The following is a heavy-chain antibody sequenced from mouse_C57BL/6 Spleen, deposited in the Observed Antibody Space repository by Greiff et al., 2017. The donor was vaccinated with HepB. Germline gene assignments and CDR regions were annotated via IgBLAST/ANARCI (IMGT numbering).Heavy chain of an antibody. D-gene: IGHD3-1*01. CDR2: INYDGSST. CDR3: ARDSFHSPFDY. V-gene: IGHV5-16*01. Sequence: EVQLVESEGGLVQPGSSMKLSCTASGFTFSDYYMAWVRQVPEKGLEWVANINYDGSSTYYLDSLKSRFIISRDNAKNILYLQMSSLKSEDTATYYCARDSFHSPFDYWGQGTTLTVSS. CDR1: GFTFSDYY. J-gene: IGHJ2*01.